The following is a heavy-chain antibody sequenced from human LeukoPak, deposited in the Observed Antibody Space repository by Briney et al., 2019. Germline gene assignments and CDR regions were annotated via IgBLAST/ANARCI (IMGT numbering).Heavy chain of an antibody. CDR2: IGSGGGST. CDR1: GFTFSSHA. D-gene: IGHD4-17*01. J-gene: IGHJ4*02. CDR3: AKDDYGDFLFDY. Sequence: GALRLSCAASGFTFSSHALTWVRQAPGKGLEWVSSIGSGGGSTYYADSVKGRFTISRDNFKNTVYLQMNSLRAEDTAVYYCAKDDYGDFLFDYWGQGTLVTVSS. V-gene: IGHV3-23*01.